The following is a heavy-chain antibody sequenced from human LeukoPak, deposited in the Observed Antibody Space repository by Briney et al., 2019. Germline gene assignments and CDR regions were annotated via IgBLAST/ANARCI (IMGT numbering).Heavy chain of an antibody. Sequence: PSETLSLTCTVSGGSISSSSYYWGWIRQPPGKGLEWIGSIYYSGSSHYNPSLKSRVTMSVNTSKNQFSLELSSVTAADTAVYYCARGGNNWNDYFDSWGQGTLVTVSS. CDR2: IYYSGSS. CDR3: ARGGNNWNDYFDS. V-gene: IGHV4-39*07. CDR1: GGSISSSSYY. J-gene: IGHJ4*02. D-gene: IGHD1-1*01.